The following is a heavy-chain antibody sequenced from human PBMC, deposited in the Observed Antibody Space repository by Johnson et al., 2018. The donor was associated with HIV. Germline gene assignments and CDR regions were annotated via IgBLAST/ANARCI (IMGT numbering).Heavy chain of an antibody. Sequence: QVQLVESGGGVVQPGRSLRFSCAASGFNFSSYAMHWVRQAPGKGLERVAVISYDGSDKYCADSVKGRFTISRDNSKNTLYLQMNSLRAEDTAVYYCATELLRTEHDVFDIWGQGTMVTVSS. V-gene: IGHV3-30-3*01. D-gene: IGHD3-10*01. CDR2: ISYDGSDK. CDR3: ATELLRTEHDVFDI. CDR1: GFNFSSYA. J-gene: IGHJ3*02.